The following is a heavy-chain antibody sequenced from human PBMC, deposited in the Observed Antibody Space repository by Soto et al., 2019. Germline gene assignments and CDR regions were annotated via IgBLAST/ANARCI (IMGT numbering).Heavy chain of an antibody. CDR2: IYYNGNT. J-gene: IGHJ6*02. CDR3: ARATPVTSSFFFYGLDV. V-gene: IGHV4-30-4*01. Sequence: SETLSLTCTVSGGSITSDYSCWSWIRQPPGEGLEWIGHIYYNGNTYYNPSLKSRLTMSLDTSQNQFSLHLTSVIAADSALYFCARATPVTSSFFFYGLDVWGQGTTVTVS. D-gene: IGHD4-17*01. CDR1: GGSITSDYSC.